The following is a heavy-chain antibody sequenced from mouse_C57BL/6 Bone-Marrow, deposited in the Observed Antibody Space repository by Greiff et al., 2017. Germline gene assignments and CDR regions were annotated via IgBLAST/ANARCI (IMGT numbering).Heavy chain of an antibody. CDR2: IHPYSGST. CDR1: GYTFTSYW. D-gene: IGHD1-1*01. CDR3: ASPSAVVAVYWYFDV. J-gene: IGHJ1*03. V-gene: IGHV1-64*01. Sequence: QVQLQQSGAELVKPGASVKLSCKASGYTFTSYWMHWVKQRPGRGLEWIGMIHPYSGSTNYNEKFKSKATLTVDKSSSTAYMQLRSLTSEDSAVYYCASPSAVVAVYWYFDVWGTGTTVTVSS.